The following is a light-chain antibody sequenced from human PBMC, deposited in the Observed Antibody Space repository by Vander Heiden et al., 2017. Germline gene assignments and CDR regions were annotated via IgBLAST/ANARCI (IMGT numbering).Light chain of an antibody. V-gene: IGLV1-44*01. CDR3: AAWDDTLKGYV. J-gene: IGLJ1*01. CDR1: KSDIGNNP. Sequence: QSALTQPPSASGTPGQRVTISCSGSKSDIGNNPVSWYKQVPGTAPKFLIYGNTQRPSGVPDRFSGSKSGTSASLAISGLQSEDEADYYCAAWDDTLKGYVFGTGTKVTVL. CDR2: GNT.